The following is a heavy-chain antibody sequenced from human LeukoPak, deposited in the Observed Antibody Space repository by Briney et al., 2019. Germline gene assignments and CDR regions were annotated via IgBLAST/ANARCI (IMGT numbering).Heavy chain of an antibody. V-gene: IGHV3-23*01. CDR1: GFTFNSYA. J-gene: IGHJ1*01. Sequence: PGGSLRLSCAASGFTFNSYAMTWARQAPGKGLEWVSSISATDGSTFYADSVKGRFTISRDNSLNTLFLQMNSLRVEDTAVYYCASARESCIGSTCYEYFHHWGQGTPLTVSS. D-gene: IGHD2-2*01. CDR3: ASARESCIGSTCYEYFHH. CDR2: ISATDGST.